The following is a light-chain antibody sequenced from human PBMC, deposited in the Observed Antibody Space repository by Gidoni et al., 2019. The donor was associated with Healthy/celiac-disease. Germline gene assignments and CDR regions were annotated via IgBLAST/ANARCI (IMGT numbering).Light chain of an antibody. CDR2: GAS. J-gene: IGKJ3*01. CDR3: QQYGGSPVT. CDR1: QSVSSSY. Sequence: EIVLTQSPGTLSLSPGERATLSCRASQSVSSSYLSWYQQKPGQAPRLLIYGASSRATGIPDRFSGSGSGTDFTLTISRLEPEDFAVYYCQQYGGSPVTFGPXTKVDIK. V-gene: IGKV3-20*01.